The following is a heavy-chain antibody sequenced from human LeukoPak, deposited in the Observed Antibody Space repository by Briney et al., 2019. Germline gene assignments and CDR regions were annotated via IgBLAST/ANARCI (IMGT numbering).Heavy chain of an antibody. Sequence: GGSLRLSCAASGFTFSSYAMSWVRQAPGKGLEWVSAISGSGGKTYYADSVNGRFTISRDNAKNTVSLHMNSLRAEDTALYYCVKGTLYYFQFWGQGTLVTVSS. J-gene: IGHJ4*02. CDR2: ISGSGGKT. CDR1: GFTFSSYA. CDR3: VKGTLYYFQF. V-gene: IGHV3-23*01.